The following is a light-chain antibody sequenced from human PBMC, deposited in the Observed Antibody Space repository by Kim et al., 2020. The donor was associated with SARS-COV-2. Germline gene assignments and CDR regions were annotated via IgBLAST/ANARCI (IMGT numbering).Light chain of an antibody. V-gene: IGLV3-21*04. J-gene: IGLJ3*02. Sequence: APGKTATITCGGNNIGSKSVHWDQQKPGQAPVLAIYYDSDRPSGIPERFSGSNSDNTAALTIARVEAGDEADYYCHVWDGTADQGVFGGGTRLTVL. CDR3: HVWDGTADQGV. CDR1: NIGSKS. CDR2: YDS.